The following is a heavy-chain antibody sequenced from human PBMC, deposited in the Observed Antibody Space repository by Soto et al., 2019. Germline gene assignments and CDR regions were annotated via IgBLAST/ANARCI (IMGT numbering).Heavy chain of an antibody. V-gene: IGHV3-73*01. D-gene: IGHD3-16*01. CDR3: TRDLFSYDYSGILWFDP. CDR1: GDAVSGSA. Sequence: PSCSLGLCCAASGDAVSGSAMYWVLQASGKGPEWFGRIRSKGHNYATEYAASVKGRFTISRDDSKNTAYLQMNSLQTEDTAVYYCTRDLFSYDYSGILWFDPWGQGTLVTVYS. CDR2: IRSKGHNYAT. J-gene: IGHJ5*02.